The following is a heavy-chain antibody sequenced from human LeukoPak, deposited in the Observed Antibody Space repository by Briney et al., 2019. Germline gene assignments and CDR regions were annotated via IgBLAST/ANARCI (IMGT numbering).Heavy chain of an antibody. D-gene: IGHD4-23*01. Sequence: GGSLRLSCKASGLRFSRGGMHWIRQAPGKGLEWVSAISGSGGSTYYADSVKGRFTISRDNSKNTLYLQMNSLRAEDTAVYYCAKGLRWYLVYYFDYWGQGTLVTVSS. CDR2: ISGSGGST. V-gene: IGHV3-23*01. CDR1: GLRFSRGG. J-gene: IGHJ4*02. CDR3: AKGLRWYLVYYFDY.